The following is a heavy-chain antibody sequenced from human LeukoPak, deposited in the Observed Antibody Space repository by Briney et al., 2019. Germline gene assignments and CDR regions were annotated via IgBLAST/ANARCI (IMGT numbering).Heavy chain of an antibody. CDR3: ARTFDFWSGQFDS. CDR2: IYHSGST. J-gene: IGHJ4*02. V-gene: IGHV4-59*01. D-gene: IGHD3-3*01. CDR1: GDSISNYY. Sequence: SETLSLTCTVSGDSISNYYWSWIRQPPGKGLEWMGYIYHSGSTNYNPSLKSRVTISEDTSKNQFSLKVSSVTAADTAVYYCARTFDFWSGQFDSWGQGILVTVSP.